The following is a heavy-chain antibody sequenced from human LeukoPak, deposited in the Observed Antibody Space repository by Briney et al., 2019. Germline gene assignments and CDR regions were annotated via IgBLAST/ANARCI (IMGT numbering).Heavy chain of an antibody. D-gene: IGHD2-2*01. CDR3: AKRGGYCSSASCYYYYYMDV. J-gene: IGHJ6*03. V-gene: IGHV3-23*01. CDR1: GLTFSAYA. Sequence: GGSLRLSRVSSGLTFSAYAMSWVRQAPGRGLEWVSGITSSGGSTYYADSVKGRFTISRDNSKNTLFLQMNGLRAEDTAVYYCAKRGGYCSSASCYYYYYMDVWGKGTTVTVSS. CDR2: ITSSGGST.